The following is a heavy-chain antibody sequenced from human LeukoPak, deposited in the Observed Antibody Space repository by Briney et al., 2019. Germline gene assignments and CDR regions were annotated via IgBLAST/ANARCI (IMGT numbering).Heavy chain of an antibody. CDR2: INPDGSTT. D-gene: IGHD4-17*01. Sequence: PGGSLRLSCAASGLTFSSYWMHWVRQPLGKGLVWVSRINPDGSTTNYADSVKGRFTISRDNAKNTLYLQMNSLTVEDTAVYYCARVATVTTPDYWGQGTLVTVSS. J-gene: IGHJ4*02. CDR3: ARVATVTTPDY. V-gene: IGHV3-74*01. CDR1: GLTFSSYW.